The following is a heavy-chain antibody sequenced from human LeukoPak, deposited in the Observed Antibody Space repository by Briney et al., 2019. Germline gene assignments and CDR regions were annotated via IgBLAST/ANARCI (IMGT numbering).Heavy chain of an antibody. Sequence: ASVKVSCKASGGTFSSYAISWVRQAPGQGLEWMGGIIPIFGTANYAQKFQGRVTITADESTSTAYMELSSLRSGDTAVYYCARDRSGRARGYWFDPWGQGTLVTVSS. D-gene: IGHD1-26*01. CDR2: IIPIFGTA. J-gene: IGHJ5*02. CDR1: GGTFSSYA. CDR3: ARDRSGRARGYWFDP. V-gene: IGHV1-69*01.